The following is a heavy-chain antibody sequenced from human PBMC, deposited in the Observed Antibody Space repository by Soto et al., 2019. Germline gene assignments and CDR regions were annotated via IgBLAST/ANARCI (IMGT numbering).Heavy chain of an antibody. CDR3: ARADPDASVGY. J-gene: IGHJ4*02. D-gene: IGHD3-16*01. V-gene: IGHV4-59*11. CDR2: ISYSGST. Sequence: PSETLSLTCSVSGVSMSSHYWTWLRQPPGKGLEWIGYISYSGSTYYNPSLKSRVTISADTSRNQFSLKLSSVIAADMAVYFCARADPDASVGYWGQGTLVTVSS. CDR1: GVSMSSHY.